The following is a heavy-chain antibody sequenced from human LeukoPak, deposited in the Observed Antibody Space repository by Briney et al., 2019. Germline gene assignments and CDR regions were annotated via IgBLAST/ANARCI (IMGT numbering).Heavy chain of an antibody. V-gene: IGHV4-4*02. CDR2: IYHTGRT. CDR1: GDSMTSNNW. J-gene: IGHJ4*02. Sequence: SETLSLTCAVSGDSMTSNNWWSWVRQPPGKGLEWIGDIYHTGRTNYNPSIKSRVTISVDKSKKQFSLKLDSVTAADTAVYYCARGTEADGTFMFDFWGQGTLVTVSS. D-gene: IGHD5-24*01. CDR3: ARGTEADGTFMFDF.